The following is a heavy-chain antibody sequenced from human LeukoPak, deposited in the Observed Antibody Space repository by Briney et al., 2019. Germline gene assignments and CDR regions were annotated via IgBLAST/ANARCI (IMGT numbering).Heavy chain of an antibody. J-gene: IGHJ6*02. CDR1: GSTFTTYA. Sequence: GGSRRLSWAASGSTFTTYAMNGFRRPPGKGLEWVSAISASGASTYYTDSVKGRFTMSRDNSKNTLYLQMNSLRAEDTALYYCAKVQYYYDSSGPPSDGMDVWGQGTTVTVSS. CDR2: ISASGAST. V-gene: IGHV3-23*01. D-gene: IGHD3-22*01. CDR3: AKVQYYYDSSGPPSDGMDV.